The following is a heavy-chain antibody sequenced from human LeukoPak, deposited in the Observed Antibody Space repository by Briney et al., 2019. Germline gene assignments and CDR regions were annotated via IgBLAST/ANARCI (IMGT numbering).Heavy chain of an antibody. CDR3: SYYYGSGSYPPFDY. V-gene: IGHV3-23*01. CDR1: GFTFSSYA. CDR2: ISGSGGST. D-gene: IGHD3-10*01. J-gene: IGHJ4*02. Sequence: GGSLRLSCAASGFTFSSYAMSWDRQAPGRGLEWVSAISGSGGSTYYADSVKGRFTISRDNSKNTLYLQMNSLRAEDTAVYYCSYYYGSGSYPPFDYWGQGTLVTVSS.